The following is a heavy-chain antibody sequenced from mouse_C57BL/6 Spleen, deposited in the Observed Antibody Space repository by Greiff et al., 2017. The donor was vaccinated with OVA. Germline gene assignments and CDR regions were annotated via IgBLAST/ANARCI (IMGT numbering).Heavy chain of an antibody. CDR3: ARYRVTTEESFDY. J-gene: IGHJ2*01. CDR2: IDPSDSYT. Sequence: QVQLQQPGAELVMPGASVKLSCKASGYTFTSYWMHWVKQRPGQGLEWIGEIDPSDSYTNYTQKFKGKSTLTVDKSSSTAYMQLSSLTSEDSAVYYCARYRVTTEESFDYWGQGTTLTVSS. CDR1: GYTFTSYW. D-gene: IGHD2-2*01. V-gene: IGHV1-69*01.